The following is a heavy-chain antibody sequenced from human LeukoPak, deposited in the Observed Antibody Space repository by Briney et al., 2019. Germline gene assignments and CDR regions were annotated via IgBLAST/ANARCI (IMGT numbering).Heavy chain of an antibody. D-gene: IGHD4-17*01. Sequence: GGSLRLSCAASGFTFSGSAMHWVRQACGKELGWIGRIRSRTHDYATAYPESVKGRFTISRDDLKNTAYLQMNSLKTEDTAVYYCTRLTIDYGDYMDGFDIWGQGTMVTVSS. CDR2: IRSRTHDYAT. CDR3: TRLTIDYGDYMDGFDI. J-gene: IGHJ3*02. V-gene: IGHV3-73*01. CDR1: GFTFSGSA.